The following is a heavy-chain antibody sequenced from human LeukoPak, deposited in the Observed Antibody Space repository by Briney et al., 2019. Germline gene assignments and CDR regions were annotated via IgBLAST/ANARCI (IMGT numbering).Heavy chain of an antibody. CDR1: GFSLSTSGVG. CDR3: AHRHWSDPSDAFDI. J-gene: IGHJ3*02. CDR2: IYWNDDK. Sequence: SGPTLVNPTQTLTLTCTFSGFSLSTSGVGVGWIRQPPGKALEWLALIYWNDDKRYSPSLKSRLTITKDTSKNQVVLTMTNMDPVDTATYYCAHRHWSDPSDAFDIWGQGTMVTVSS. D-gene: IGHD1-1*01. V-gene: IGHV2-5*01.